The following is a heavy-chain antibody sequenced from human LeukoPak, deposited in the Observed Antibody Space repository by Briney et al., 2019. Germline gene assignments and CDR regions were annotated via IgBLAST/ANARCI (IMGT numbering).Heavy chain of an antibody. V-gene: IGHV4-59*01. CDR1: GASINSYY. Sequence: SETLSLTCTVSGASINSYYWSWIRQPPGKGLEWIGYIYYSGSTNYNPSLKSRVTISVDTSKNQFSLKLSSVTAADTAVYYCARVHFWSGHNWFDPWGQGTLVTVSS. J-gene: IGHJ5*02. D-gene: IGHD3-3*02. CDR2: IYYSGST. CDR3: ARVHFWSGHNWFDP.